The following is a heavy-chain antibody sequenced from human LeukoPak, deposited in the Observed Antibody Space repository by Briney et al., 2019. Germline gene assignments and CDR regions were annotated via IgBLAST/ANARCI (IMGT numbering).Heavy chain of an antibody. V-gene: IGHV3-30*02. D-gene: IGHD3-3*01. Sequence: PGGSLRLSCAASGFTFSSYGMHWVRQAPGKGLEWVAFIRYDGSNKYYADSVKGRFTISRDNSKNTLYLQMGSLRAEDMAVYYCARYGGITIFGVVTPGTGFDIWGQGTMVTVSS. CDR3: ARYGGITIFGVVTPGTGFDI. J-gene: IGHJ3*02. CDR1: GFTFSSYG. CDR2: IRYDGSNK.